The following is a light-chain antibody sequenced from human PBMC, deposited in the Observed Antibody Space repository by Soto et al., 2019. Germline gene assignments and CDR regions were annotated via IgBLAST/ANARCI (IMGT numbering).Light chain of an antibody. Sequence: QSVLTQPASVSGSPGQSITISCTGTSSDVGGYNHVSWYQQHPGKAPKLMIYDVSNRPSGVSNRFSGSKSGNTASLSISGPQLEDEADYNCSSYTSRNTRVFGGGTKRTVL. J-gene: IGLJ3*02. V-gene: IGLV2-14*01. CDR1: SSDVGGYNH. CDR2: DVS. CDR3: SSYTSRNTRV.